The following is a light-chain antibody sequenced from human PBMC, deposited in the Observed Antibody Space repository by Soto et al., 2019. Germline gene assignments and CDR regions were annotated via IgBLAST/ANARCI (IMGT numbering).Light chain of an antibody. CDR1: QSVDSSY. Sequence: EIVWTQSPGTLSLSPGERATLSCRASQSVDSSYLAWYHQRPGQAPRLLIYGASSRATGIPDRFSGSGSGTDFILTISRLEPDDFAVYYCQQYGRSPRTFGQGTKVDIK. CDR3: QQYGRSPRT. J-gene: IGKJ1*01. CDR2: GAS. V-gene: IGKV3-20*01.